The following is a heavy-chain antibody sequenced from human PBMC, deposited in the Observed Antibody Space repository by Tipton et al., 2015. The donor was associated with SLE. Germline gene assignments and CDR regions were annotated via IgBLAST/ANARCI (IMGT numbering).Heavy chain of an antibody. V-gene: IGHV4-59*01. D-gene: IGHD2-2*01. CDR1: SDSISSYY. CDR2: IHSSGST. Sequence: TLSLTCTVSSDSISSYYWSWIRQPPGKGLQWIGYIHSSGSTKYNPSLKSRVTISFDTSKKRFSLKLSSVTAADTAVYYCARGYQLPLGPYYYYYMDVWGKGTTVTVSS. J-gene: IGHJ6*03. CDR3: ARGYQLPLGPYYYYYMDV.